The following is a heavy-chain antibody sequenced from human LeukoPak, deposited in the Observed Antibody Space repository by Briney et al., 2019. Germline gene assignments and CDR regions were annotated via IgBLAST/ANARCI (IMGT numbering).Heavy chain of an antibody. CDR2: INHSGST. D-gene: IGHD3-10*01. J-gene: IGHJ5*02. V-gene: IGHV4-34*01. CDR1: GGSFSGYY. CDR3: ARGPRITMVRGVYWFDP. Sequence: PSETLSLTCAVYGGSFSGYYWSWIRQPPGKGLEWIGGINHSGSTNYNPPLKSRVTISVDTSKNQFSLKLSSVTAADTAVYYCARGPRITMVRGVYWFDPWGQGTLVTVSS.